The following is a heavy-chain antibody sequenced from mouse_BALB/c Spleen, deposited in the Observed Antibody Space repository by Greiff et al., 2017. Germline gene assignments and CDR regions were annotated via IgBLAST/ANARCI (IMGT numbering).Heavy chain of an antibody. J-gene: IGHJ2*01. CDR3: ARDFTTVVARPFDY. V-gene: IGHV5-6-5*01. D-gene: IGHD1-1*01. CDR2: ISSGGST. Sequence: EVQRVESGGGLVKPGGSLKLSCAASGFTFSSYAMSWVRQTPEKRLEWVASISSGGSTYYPDSVKGRFTISRDNARNILYLQMSSLRSEDTAMYYCARDFTTVVARPFDYWGQGTTLTVSS. CDR1: GFTFSSYA.